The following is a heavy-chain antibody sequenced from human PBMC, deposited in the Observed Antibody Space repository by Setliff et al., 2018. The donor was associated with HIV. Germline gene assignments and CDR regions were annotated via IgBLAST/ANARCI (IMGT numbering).Heavy chain of an antibody. CDR1: GGTFSSYV. CDR2: IIPMYGVA. Sequence: SVKVSCKASGGTFSSYVISWVRQAPGQGPEWMGGIIPMYGVANYAQKFQGRVTITTNESTSTAYMELSSLRSEDTAVYYCARAPGISGFFYWYFDLWGRGTLVTVSS. CDR3: ARAPGISGFFYWYFDL. J-gene: IGHJ2*01. V-gene: IGHV1-69*05. D-gene: IGHD3-22*01.